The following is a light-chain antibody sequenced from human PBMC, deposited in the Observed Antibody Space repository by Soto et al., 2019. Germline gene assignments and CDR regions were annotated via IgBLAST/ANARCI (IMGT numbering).Light chain of an antibody. CDR3: QTWGTGPFV. CDR2: LNSDGSL. V-gene: IGLV4-69*01. J-gene: IGLJ1*01. CDR1: SGHSSYA. Sequence: QAVVTQSPSASASLGASVKLTCTLSSGHSSYAIAWHQQQPEKGPRYLMKLNSDGSLSKGDGIPDRFSGSSSGAERYLTISSLQSEDEADYYCQTWGTGPFVFGTGTKLTVL.